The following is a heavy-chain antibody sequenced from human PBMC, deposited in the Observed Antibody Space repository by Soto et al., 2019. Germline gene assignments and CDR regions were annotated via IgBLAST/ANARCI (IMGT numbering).Heavy chain of an antibody. V-gene: IGHV4-34*01. CDR2: INHSGST. J-gene: IGHJ4*02. CDR3: ARFLYGDYFGFRDY. D-gene: IGHD4-17*01. Sequence: SETLSLTCAVYGGSFSGYYWSWIRQPPGKGPEWIGEINHSGSTNYNPSLKSRVTISVDTSKNQFSLKLSSVTAADTAVYYCARFLYGDYFGFRDYWGQGTLVTVSS. CDR1: GGSFSGYY.